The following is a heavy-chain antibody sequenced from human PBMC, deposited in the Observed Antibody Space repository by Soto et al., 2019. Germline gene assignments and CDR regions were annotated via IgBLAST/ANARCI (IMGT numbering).Heavy chain of an antibody. CDR3: ARARTLVEGATDYYYGMDV. Sequence: QVQLVQSGAEVKKPGSSVKVSCKASGGTFSSYAISWVRQAPGQGLEWMGGIIPIFGTANYAQKFQGRVTITAVKSTSTAYMELSSLRSEDTAVYYCARARTLVEGATDYYYGMDVWGQGTTVTVSS. J-gene: IGHJ6*02. CDR1: GGTFSSYA. CDR2: IIPIFGTA. V-gene: IGHV1-69*06. D-gene: IGHD5-12*01.